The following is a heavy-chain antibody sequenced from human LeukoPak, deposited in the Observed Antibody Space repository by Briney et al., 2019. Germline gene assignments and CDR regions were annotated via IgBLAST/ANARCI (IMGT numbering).Heavy chain of an antibody. V-gene: IGHV1-8*01. CDR3: ARGPQCSGGSRYSRRKTNWFDP. J-gene: IGHJ5*02. D-gene: IGHD2-15*01. Sequence: GASVKVSCKASGYTFTSYDINWVRQATGQGLEWMGWMNPNSGNTGYAQKFQGRVTMTRNTSISTAYMELSSLRSEDTAVYYCARGPQCSGGSRYSRRKTNWFDPWGQGTLVTVSS. CDR2: MNPNSGNT. CDR1: GYTFTSYD.